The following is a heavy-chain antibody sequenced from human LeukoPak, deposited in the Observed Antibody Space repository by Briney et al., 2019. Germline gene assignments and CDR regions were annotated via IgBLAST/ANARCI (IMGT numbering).Heavy chain of an antibody. J-gene: IGHJ3*02. D-gene: IGHD1-26*01. CDR2: IYYTGST. CDR3: ARDGSPYSGSYRDAFDI. CDR1: GGSISTYY. V-gene: IGHV4-59*01. Sequence: PSETLSLTCTLSGGSISTYYWSWVRQPPGKGLEWIGYIYYTGSTDYNPSLKSRVTMSVDTSKNQFSLKLSSVTAADTAVYSCARDGSPYSGSYRDAFDIWGQGTMVTVSS.